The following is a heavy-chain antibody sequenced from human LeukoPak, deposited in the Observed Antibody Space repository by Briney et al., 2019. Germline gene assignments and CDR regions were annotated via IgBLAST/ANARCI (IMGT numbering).Heavy chain of an antibody. CDR2: MNPNSGNT. CDR3: ARVPYDFWSGYYTRGSYNWFDP. J-gene: IGHJ5*02. D-gene: IGHD3-3*01. CDR1: GYTFTGYY. V-gene: IGHV1-8*03. Sequence: ASVKVPCKASGYTFTGYYMHWVRQATGQGLEWMGWMNPNSGNTGYAQKFQGRVTITRNTSISTAYMELSSLRSEDTAVYYCARVPYDFWSGYYTRGSYNWFDPWGQGTLVTVSS.